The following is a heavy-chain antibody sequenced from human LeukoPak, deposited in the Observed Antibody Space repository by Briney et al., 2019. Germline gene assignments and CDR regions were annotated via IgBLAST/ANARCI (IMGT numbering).Heavy chain of an antibody. V-gene: IGHV3-11*04. CDR2: ISDSSTTI. D-gene: IGHD3-3*01. CDR3: ARDRGGAYDFWSGYYTGYFDY. CDR1: GFTFSDYY. Sequence: PGGSLRLSCAASGFTFSDYYMSWIRQAPGKGLEWVSYISDSSTTIYYADPVKGRFTISRDNAKNSLYLQMNSLRAEDTAVYYCARDRGGAYDFWSGYYTGYFDYWGQGTLVPVSS. J-gene: IGHJ4*02.